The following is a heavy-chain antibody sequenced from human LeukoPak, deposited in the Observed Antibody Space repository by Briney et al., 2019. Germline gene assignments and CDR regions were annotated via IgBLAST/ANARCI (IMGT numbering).Heavy chain of an antibody. CDR2: ISNNGGRT. CDR1: GFTFSSYD. V-gene: IGHV3-23*01. J-gene: IGHJ4*02. CDR3: ATTADWGYDY. Sequence: PGGSLRLSCTGSGFTFSSYDMSWVRQAPGKGLEWVSTISNNGGRTFYSDSVKGRFTISRDNSKNTLYLQMNSLRAEDTAVYYCATTADWGYDYWGQGTLVTVSS. D-gene: IGHD7-27*01.